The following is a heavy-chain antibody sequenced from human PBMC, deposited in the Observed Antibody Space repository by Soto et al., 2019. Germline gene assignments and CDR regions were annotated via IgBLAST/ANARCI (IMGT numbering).Heavy chain of an antibody. D-gene: IGHD6-19*01. Sequence: PSETLSLTCAVYGGSFSGYYWSWIRQPPGKGLEWIGEINHSGSTNYNPSLKSRVTISVDTSKNQFSLKLSSVTAADTAVYYCASGSGWFSYFQHWGQGTLVTVS. V-gene: IGHV4-34*01. CDR1: GGSFSGYY. CDR2: INHSGST. J-gene: IGHJ1*01. CDR3: ASGSGWFSYFQH.